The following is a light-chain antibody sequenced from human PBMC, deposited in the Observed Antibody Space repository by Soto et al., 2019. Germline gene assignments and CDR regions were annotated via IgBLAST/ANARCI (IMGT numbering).Light chain of an antibody. J-gene: IGKJ4*01. Sequence: DIQMTQSPSTLSASVGDRVTITCRARQGISTWLAWYQQKPGKAPKLLIYKASRLEGGVPSRFSGSGSGTEFHITVSLLQPDDSENYYSPQSNSSTIAFGGGTKV. V-gene: IGKV1-5*03. CDR3: PQSNSSTIA. CDR2: KAS. CDR1: QGISTW.